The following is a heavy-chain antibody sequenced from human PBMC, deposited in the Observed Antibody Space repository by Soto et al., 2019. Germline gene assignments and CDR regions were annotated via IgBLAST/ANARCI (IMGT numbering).Heavy chain of an antibody. CDR2: IKQDGSEK. V-gene: IGHV3-7*01. CDR3: AREYRPLITMVRRSGAFDI. D-gene: IGHD3-10*01. Sequence: GGSLRLSCAASGFTFSSYWMSWVRQAPGKGLEWVANIKQDGSEKYYVDSVKGRFTISRDNAKNSLYLQMNSLRAEDTAVYYCAREYRPLITMVRRSGAFDIWGQGTMVTVSS. CDR1: GFTFSSYW. J-gene: IGHJ3*02.